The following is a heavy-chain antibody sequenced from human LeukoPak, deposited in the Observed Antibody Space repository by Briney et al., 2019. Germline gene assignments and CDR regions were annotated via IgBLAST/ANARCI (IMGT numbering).Heavy chain of an antibody. D-gene: IGHD6-19*01. CDR1: GGSISSYY. CDR2: IYYSGST. J-gene: IGHJ4*02. V-gene: IGHV4-59*01. CDR3: ARFIAVAGTGVRSYYFDY. Sequence: LETLSLTCTVSGGSISSYYWSWIRQPPGKGLEWIGYIYYSGSTNYNPSLKSRVTISVDTSKNQFSLKLSSVTAADTAVYYCARFIAVAGTGVRSYYFDYWGQGTLVTVSS.